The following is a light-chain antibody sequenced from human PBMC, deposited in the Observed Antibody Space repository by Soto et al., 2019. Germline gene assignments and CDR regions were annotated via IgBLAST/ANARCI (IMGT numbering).Light chain of an antibody. CDR1: SSDVGGYNY. V-gene: IGLV2-8*01. J-gene: IGLJ1*01. Sequence: QSVLTQPRSASGSPGQSVTISCTGTSSDVGGYNYVSWYQQHPGKAPKLMIFEVTRRPSGVPDRFSGSKSGNTASLTVSGLQAEDEADYYCSSYAGSNNFVFGSGTKVTVL. CDR2: EVT. CDR3: SSYAGSNNFV.